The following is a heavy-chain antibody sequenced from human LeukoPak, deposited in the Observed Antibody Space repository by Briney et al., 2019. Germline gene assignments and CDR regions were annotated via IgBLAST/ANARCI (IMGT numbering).Heavy chain of an antibody. J-gene: IGHJ4*02. CDR3: ARRGFHDY. D-gene: IGHD5-12*01. Sequence: HGESLRISCKGSGYSFTSYWIGWVRRMPGKGLEWMGIINPRDSDTRYSPSFQGQVTISADKSITTAYLQWSSLKASDTGMYYCARRGFHDYWGQGTLVTVSS. CDR1: GYSFTSYW. CDR2: INPRDSDT. V-gene: IGHV5-51*01.